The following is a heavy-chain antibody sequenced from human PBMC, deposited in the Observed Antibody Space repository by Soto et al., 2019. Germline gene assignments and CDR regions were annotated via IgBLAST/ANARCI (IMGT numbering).Heavy chain of an antibody. J-gene: IGHJ6*02. D-gene: IGHD3-22*01. V-gene: IGHV3-30-3*01. Sequence: GGSLRLSCAASGFTFSSYAMHWVRQAPGKGLEWVAVISYDGSNKYYADSVKGRFTISRDNSKNTLYLQMNSLRDEDTAVYYCARDPSSGYVGDSYYYYGMDVWGQGTTVTVSS. CDR2: ISYDGSNK. CDR3: ARDPSSGYVGDSYYYYGMDV. CDR1: GFTFSSYA.